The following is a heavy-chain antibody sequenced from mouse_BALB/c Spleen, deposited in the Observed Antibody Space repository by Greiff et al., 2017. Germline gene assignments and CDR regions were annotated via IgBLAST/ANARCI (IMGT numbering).Heavy chain of an antibody. Sequence: LVKTGASVKISCKASGYSFTGYYMHWVKQSHGKSLEWIGYISCYNGATSYNQKFKGKATFTVDTSSSTAYMQFNSLTSEDSAVYYCKVGVIKGFDYWGQGTTLTVSS. D-gene: IGHD2-4*01. CDR2: ISCYNGAT. CDR3: KVGVIKGFDY. J-gene: IGHJ2*01. V-gene: IGHV1S34*01. CDR1: GYSFTGYY.